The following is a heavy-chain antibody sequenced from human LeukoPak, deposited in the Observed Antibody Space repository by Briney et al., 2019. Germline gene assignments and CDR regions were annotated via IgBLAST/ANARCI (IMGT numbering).Heavy chain of an antibody. CDR1: GFTFDDYA. J-gene: IGHJ4*02. CDR3: AMEPYYYGSGSHFDY. V-gene: IGHV3-9*01. Sequence: SGGSLRLSCEASGFTFDDYAMHWVRQAAGKGLEWVSGISWNSGSIGYADSMKGRFTISRDNAKNSLYLQMNSLRAEDTALYYCAMEPYYYGSGSHFDYWGQGTLVTVSS. CDR2: ISWNSGSI. D-gene: IGHD3-10*01.